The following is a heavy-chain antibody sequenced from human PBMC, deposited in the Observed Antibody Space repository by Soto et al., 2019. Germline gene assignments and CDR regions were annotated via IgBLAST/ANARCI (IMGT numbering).Heavy chain of an antibody. J-gene: IGHJ5*02. CDR3: ARDPGVRGGGWFDP. D-gene: IGHD3-10*01. CDR1: GFTFSSYS. V-gene: IGHV3-21*01. Sequence: EVQLVESGGDLVKPGGSLRLSCAASGFTFSSYSMNWVRQAPGKGLEWVSSISSSSSYIYYADSVKGRFTISRDNAKNSLYLQMNSLRAEDTAVYYCARDPGVRGGGWFDPWGQGTLVTVSS. CDR2: ISSSSSYI.